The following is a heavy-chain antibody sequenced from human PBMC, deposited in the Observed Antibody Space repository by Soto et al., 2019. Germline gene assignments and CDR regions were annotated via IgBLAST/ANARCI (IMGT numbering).Heavy chain of an antibody. D-gene: IGHD1-1*01. Sequence: EVQLVESGGGLVQPGGSLRLSCAASGFTFSSYWMSWVRQAPGKGLEWVANIKQDGSEKYYVDSVKGRFTISRDNAKNSLYLQMNNLRAEDTAVYYCARDPLQGNPRRYYYYGMDVWGQGTTVTVSS. CDR1: GFTFSSYW. V-gene: IGHV3-7*03. CDR2: IKQDGSEK. J-gene: IGHJ6*02. CDR3: ARDPLQGNPRRYYYYGMDV.